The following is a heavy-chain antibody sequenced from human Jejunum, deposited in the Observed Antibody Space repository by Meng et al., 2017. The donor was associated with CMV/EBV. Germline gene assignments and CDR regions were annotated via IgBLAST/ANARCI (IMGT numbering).Heavy chain of an antibody. J-gene: IGHJ4*02. CDR2: ISYNGGRT. D-gene: IGHD3-10*01. V-gene: IGHV3-30*04. CDR1: GFTFRNSP. CDR3: AREGTLSFSLDS. Sequence: GGSGFTFRNSPMHWVSQAPGKGLEWVACISYNGGRTYDASSVKGRFTISRDNSKNTVYLQMNSLRADDTAVYYCAREGTLSFSLDSWGQGTLVTVSS.